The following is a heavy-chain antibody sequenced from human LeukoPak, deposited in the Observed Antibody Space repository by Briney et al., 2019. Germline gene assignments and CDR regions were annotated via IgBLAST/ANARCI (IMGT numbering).Heavy chain of an antibody. V-gene: IGHV3-48*02. J-gene: IGHJ4*02. CDR2: ISSSSSTI. CDR1: GFTFSSYA. CDR3: ASRQWELLPYFDY. Sequence: GGSLRLSCGASGFTFSSYAMSWVRQAPGKGLEWVSYISSSSSTIYYADSVKGRFTISRDNAKNSLYLQMNSLRDEDTAVYYCASRQWELLPYFDYWGQGTLVTVSS. D-gene: IGHD1-26*01.